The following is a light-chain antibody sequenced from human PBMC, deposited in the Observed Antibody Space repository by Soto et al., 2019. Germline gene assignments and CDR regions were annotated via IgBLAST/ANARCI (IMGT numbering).Light chain of an antibody. CDR3: QQYGSSPRT. J-gene: IGKJ1*01. V-gene: IGKV3-20*01. Sequence: DIVLTQSPGTLSLSPGERAALSCRASRSLSSTSLAWYQQRPGKAPRLLIYDESSRATGIPDRFSGSGSVTVFTLTINTLESADFAVYYCQQYGSSPRTFGQGTKVEI. CDR2: DES. CDR1: RSLSSTS.